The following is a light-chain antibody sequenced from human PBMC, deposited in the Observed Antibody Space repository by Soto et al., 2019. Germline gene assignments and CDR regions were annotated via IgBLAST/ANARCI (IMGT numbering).Light chain of an antibody. Sequence: QSVRTQPPSVSGAPGQRVSISCTGSTSNIGAPYDVHWYQHLPGTAPKLLIYGDNNRPSGVPDRFSGSKSGTSASLAITRLQAEDEADYYCQSYDISLHNYVFGTGTKV. CDR1: TSNIGAPYD. CDR2: GDN. CDR3: QSYDISLHNYV. V-gene: IGLV1-40*01. J-gene: IGLJ1*01.